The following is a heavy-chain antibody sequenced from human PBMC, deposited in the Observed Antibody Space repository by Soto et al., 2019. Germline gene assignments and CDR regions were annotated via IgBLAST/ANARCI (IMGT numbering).Heavy chain of an antibody. CDR2: IYYSGST. Sequence: PSETLSLTCSVSAGSISSYYWSWIRQPPGKGLEWIGYIYYSGSTKYNPSLESRVTISLDTSENQFSLKLSSVTAADTAVYYCASVKNWNDFDYWGHGTLVTVSS. D-gene: IGHD1-1*01. CDR1: AGSISSYY. V-gene: IGHV4-59*01. CDR3: ASVKNWNDFDY. J-gene: IGHJ4*01.